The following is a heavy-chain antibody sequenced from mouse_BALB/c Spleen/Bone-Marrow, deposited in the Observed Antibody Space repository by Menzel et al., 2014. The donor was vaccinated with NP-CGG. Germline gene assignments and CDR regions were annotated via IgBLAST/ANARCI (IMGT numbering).Heavy chain of an antibody. D-gene: IGHD1-1*01. CDR1: GFTFTDYY. CDR3: ARDENYDIYWYFDV. V-gene: IGHV7-3*02. CDR2: IRNKANGYTA. J-gene: IGHJ1*01. Sequence: EVKLVESGGGLVQPGGSLRLSCATSGFTFTDYYMSWVRQTPGKALEWLGFIRNKANGYTADYSASVKGRFTISRDNSQNILYLQMNTLRAEDSATYYCARDENYDIYWYFDVWGAGTTVTVSS.